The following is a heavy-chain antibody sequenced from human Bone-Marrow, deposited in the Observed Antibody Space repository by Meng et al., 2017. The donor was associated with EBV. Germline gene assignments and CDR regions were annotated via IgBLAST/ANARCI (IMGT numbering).Heavy chain of an antibody. CDR2: IIPIFGTA. CDR1: GGTFSSYA. V-gene: IGHV1-69*01. J-gene: IGHJ4*02. Sequence: VWLVQSGAEVKKHGSSVKVSCNASGGTFSSYAISWVRQATGQGLEWMGGIIPIFGTANYAQKFQGRVTITADESTSTAYMELSSLRSEDTAVYYCARDSDILTGPGGYWGQGTLVTVSS. D-gene: IGHD3-9*01. CDR3: ARDSDILTGPGGY.